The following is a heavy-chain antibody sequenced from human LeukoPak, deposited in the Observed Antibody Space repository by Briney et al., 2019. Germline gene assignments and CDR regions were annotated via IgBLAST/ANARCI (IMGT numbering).Heavy chain of an antibody. CDR3: ARYYCSSSSCYTWWFDP. D-gene: IGHD2-2*02. CDR1: GGSISSYY. Sequence: PSETLSLTCTVSGGSISSYYWSWIRQPPGKGLEWIGYIHYSGNTNYNPSLKSRVTISVDTSKNQFSLKLRSVTAADTAVYYCARYYCSSSSCYTWWFDPWGQGAQVTVSS. V-gene: IGHV4-59*01. CDR2: IHYSGNT. J-gene: IGHJ5*02.